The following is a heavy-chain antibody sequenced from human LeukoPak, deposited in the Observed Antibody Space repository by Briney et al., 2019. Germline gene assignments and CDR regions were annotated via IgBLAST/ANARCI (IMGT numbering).Heavy chain of an antibody. Sequence: SETLSLTCTVSGGSISGYYWSSIRQPAGEGLEWIGRIYASGCTNYNPSLKSRVTMSVDKSKNQFSLKLSSVTAADTAVYYCARDLLFSSGWSHYYHYMDVWGKGTTVTVSS. CDR2: IYASGCT. J-gene: IGHJ6*03. D-gene: IGHD6-19*01. CDR3: ARDLLFSSGWSHYYHYMDV. V-gene: IGHV4-4*07. CDR1: GGSISGYY.